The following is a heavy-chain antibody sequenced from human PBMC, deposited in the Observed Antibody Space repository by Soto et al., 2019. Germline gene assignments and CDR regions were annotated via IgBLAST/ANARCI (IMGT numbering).Heavy chain of an antibody. J-gene: IGHJ3*02. D-gene: IGHD3-22*01. CDR2: ISGSGRGT. CDR1: GFKFSAYA. CDR3: AKVRLYDNSEYHRDACDI. V-gene: IGHV3-23*01. Sequence: PGESLKISCAASGFKFSAYAMNWVRLAPGRGLEWVSGISGSGRGTYYADFVKGRFTTSRDNSKNTLHLQMTSLRAEDTAIYYCAKVRLYDNSEYHRDACDIWGQGTLVTVSS.